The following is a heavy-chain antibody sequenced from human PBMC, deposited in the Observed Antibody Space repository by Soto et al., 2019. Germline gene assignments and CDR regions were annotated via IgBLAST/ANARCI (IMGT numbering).Heavy chain of an antibody. CDR1: GGSISSSSYY. CDR2: IYYSGST. V-gene: IGHV4-39*01. D-gene: IGHD2-21*02. CDR3: ARARVGVTASFGLYYGMDV. Sequence: PSETLSLTCTVSGGSISSSSYYWGWIRQPPGKGLEWIGSIYYSGSTYYNPSLKSRVTISVDTSKNQFSLKLSSVTAADTAVYYCARARVGVTASFGLYYGMDVWGQGTMVTVSS. J-gene: IGHJ6*02.